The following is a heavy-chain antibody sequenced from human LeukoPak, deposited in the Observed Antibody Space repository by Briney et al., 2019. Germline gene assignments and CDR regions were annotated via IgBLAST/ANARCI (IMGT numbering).Heavy chain of an antibody. D-gene: IGHD5-24*01. J-gene: IGHJ4*02. V-gene: IGHV3-30*18. CDR2: ISYDGSNK. CDR3: AKAVRIIDMAFDY. CDR1: GFTFSSYG. Sequence: GGSLRLSCAASGFTFSSYGMHWVRQAPGKGLEWVAVISYDGSNKYYADSVKGRFTISRDNSQNTLHLQMNSLRAEDTAVYYCAKAVRIIDMAFDYWGQGILVTVSS.